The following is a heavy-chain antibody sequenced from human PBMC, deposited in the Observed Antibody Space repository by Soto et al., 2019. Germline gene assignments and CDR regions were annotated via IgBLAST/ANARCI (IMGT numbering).Heavy chain of an antibody. CDR2: IYYTGNT. CDR3: ARRGGGTYFYESAAYFDS. D-gene: IGHD3-22*01. Sequence: QVLLQESGPGLVEPSGTLSLTCSVSGASVSNVYFYWGWIRQPPGKGLEWIGNIYYTGNTYYNPCLKSRVTMFVDKSRNEFSLRLSSVTGADAAIYYCARRGGGTYFYESAAYFDSWGQGALVSVSS. V-gene: IGHV4-39*01. CDR1: GASVSNVYFY. J-gene: IGHJ4*02.